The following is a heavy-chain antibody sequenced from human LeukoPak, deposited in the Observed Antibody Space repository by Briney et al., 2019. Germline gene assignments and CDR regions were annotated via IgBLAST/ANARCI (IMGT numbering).Heavy chain of an antibody. Sequence: GESLKISCKGSGYSFTSYWIGWVRQMPGKGLEWMGIIYPGDSDTRYSPSFQGQVTISAVKSISTAYLQWSSLKASDTAMYYCARHERDVGSRLSDGDYYYDSSGYFPDYWGQGTLVTVSS. CDR3: ARHERDVGSRLSDGDYYYDSSGYFPDY. CDR2: IYPGDSDT. CDR1: GYSFTSYW. V-gene: IGHV5-51*01. D-gene: IGHD3-22*01. J-gene: IGHJ4*02.